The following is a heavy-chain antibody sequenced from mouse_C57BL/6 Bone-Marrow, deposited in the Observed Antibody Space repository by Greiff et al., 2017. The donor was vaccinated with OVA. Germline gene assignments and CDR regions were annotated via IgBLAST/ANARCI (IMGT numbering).Heavy chain of an antibody. D-gene: IGHD1-1*01. J-gene: IGHJ3*01. Sequence: VQLQQSGAELARPGASVKLSCKASGYTFTSYGISWVKQRPGQGLEWIGEIYPRSGNTYYNEKFKGKATLTADKSSSTAYMELRSLTSEDSAVYFCARSPHYCGSTSWFAYWGQGTLVTVSA. CDR2: IYPRSGNT. CDR3: ARSPHYCGSTSWFAY. V-gene: IGHV1-81*01. CDR1: GYTFTSYG.